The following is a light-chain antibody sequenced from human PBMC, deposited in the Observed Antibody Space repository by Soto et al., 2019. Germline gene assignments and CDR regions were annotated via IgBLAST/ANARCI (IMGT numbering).Light chain of an antibody. CDR1: SSDVGGYNY. CDR3: SSYTSSSPLV. J-gene: IGLJ1*01. V-gene: IGLV2-14*01. CDR2: EVS. Sequence: QSALTPPAYVSVSPGQSITISCTGTSSDVGGYNYVSWYQQHPGKAPKRMIYEVSNRPSGVSNRFSGSKSGHTASLTISGLQAEDEADYYCSSYTSSSPLVFGTGTKLTVL.